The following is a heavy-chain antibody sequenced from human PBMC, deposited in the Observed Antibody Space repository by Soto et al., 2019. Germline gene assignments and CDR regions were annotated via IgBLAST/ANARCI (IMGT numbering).Heavy chain of an antibody. D-gene: IGHD3-22*01. CDR3: ARGVYYDSRGYYFFF. J-gene: IGHJ4*02. CDR2: IXRMXXTX. CDR1: GGTFSRYA. Sequence: SSVKVSCMASGGTFSRYALSWVRQAPGQGAEWMGGIXRMXXTXXXXXKXXGRVTITADESTSTAYMQLSSLRSEDTAVYYCARGVYYDSRGYYFFFWGQGTLVTVSS. V-gene: IGHV1-69*13.